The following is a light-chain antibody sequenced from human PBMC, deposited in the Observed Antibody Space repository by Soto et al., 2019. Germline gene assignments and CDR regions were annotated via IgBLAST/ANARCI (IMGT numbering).Light chain of an antibody. J-gene: IGKJ3*01. Sequence: EVVLTQSPGTLSLSPGERATLSCRASQRVSSGYLAWYQQKPGQAPRLLIYGASSRATGIPDRFSGSGSGTDFTLTISRLEPEDFAVYYCQQFRTFGPGTKVDIK. V-gene: IGKV3-20*01. CDR3: QQFRT. CDR2: GAS. CDR1: QRVSSGY.